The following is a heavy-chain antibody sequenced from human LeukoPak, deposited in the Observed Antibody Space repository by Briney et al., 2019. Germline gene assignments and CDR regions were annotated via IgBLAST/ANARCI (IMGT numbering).Heavy chain of an antibody. CDR1: GGSISSGGYY. Sequence: SQTLSLTCTVSGGSISSGGYYWSWIRQHPGKGLEWIGYIYYSGSTYYNPSLKSRVTISADTSKNQFSLKLSSVTAADTAVYFCARARSAAGNFDFWGQGTLVTVSS. J-gene: IGHJ4*02. CDR3: ARARSAAGNFDF. D-gene: IGHD6-13*01. CDR2: IYYSGST. V-gene: IGHV4-31*03.